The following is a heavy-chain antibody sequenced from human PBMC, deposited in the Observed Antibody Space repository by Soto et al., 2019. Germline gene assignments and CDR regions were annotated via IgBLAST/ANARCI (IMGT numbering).Heavy chain of an antibody. J-gene: IGHJ4*02. Sequence: EVQLLESGGGLVQPGGSLRLSCAASGFTFTTYIMSWVRQAPGKGLEWVSVISGSGNSTYYADSVKGRFTISRDNSKNTLYLQMNSLRAEDTAAYYCAKCGRPTSCHTYWGQGTLVSVSS. D-gene: IGHD2-2*02. CDR3: AKCGRPTSCHTY. CDR1: GFTFTTYI. V-gene: IGHV3-23*01. CDR2: ISGSGNST.